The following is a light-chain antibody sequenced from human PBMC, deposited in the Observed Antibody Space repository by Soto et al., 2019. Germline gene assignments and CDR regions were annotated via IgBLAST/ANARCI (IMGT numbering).Light chain of an antibody. J-gene: IGLJ1*01. CDR2: EVS. CDR1: SSDVGGYNF. V-gene: IGLV2-14*01. CDR3: TSYSTSNSYV. Sequence: QSALTQPASVSGSPGQSITISCTGSSSDVGGYNFVSWYQQHPGKAPKLMIYEVSNRPSGVSNRFSGSKSGNTASLTISALQAEDEADYYCTSYSTSNSYVFGAGTKVTVL.